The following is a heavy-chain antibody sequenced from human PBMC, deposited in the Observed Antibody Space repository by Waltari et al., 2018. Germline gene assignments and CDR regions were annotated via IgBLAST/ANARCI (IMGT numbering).Heavy chain of an antibody. V-gene: IGHV1-69*01. Sequence: GTANYAQKFQGRVTITADESTSTAYMELSSLRSEDTAVYYCATITAARRKYYYMDVWGKGTTVTVSS. J-gene: IGHJ6*03. D-gene: IGHD6-6*01. CDR3: ATITAARRKYYYMDV. CDR2: GTA.